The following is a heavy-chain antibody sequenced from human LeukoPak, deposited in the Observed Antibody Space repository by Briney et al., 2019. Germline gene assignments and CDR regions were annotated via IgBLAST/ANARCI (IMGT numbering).Heavy chain of an antibody. CDR2: ISYDGSNK. Sequence: GSLRLSCAASGFPFSSYAMHWVRQAPGKGLEGVAVISYDGSNKYYADSVKGRFTISRDNSKNTLYLQMNSLRAEDTAVYYCARGTGPKEVWGQGTLVTVSS. CDR3: ARGTGPKEV. V-gene: IGHV3-30-3*01. J-gene: IGHJ4*02. D-gene: IGHD1-1*01. CDR1: GFPFSSYA.